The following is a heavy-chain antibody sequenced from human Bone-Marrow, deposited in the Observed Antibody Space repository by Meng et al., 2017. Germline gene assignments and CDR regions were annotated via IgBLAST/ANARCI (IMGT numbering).Heavy chain of an antibody. CDR3: VKSCLQGNSWYFFDY. V-gene: IGHV3-23*01. Sequence: GESLKISCAASGFTFISYAMSWVRQAPGKGLEWVSSIRGAGLSTYYADSVKGRFSISRDNSRNTVSLQMGGLRADDTAVYYCVKSCLQGNSWYFFDYWGQGRLVTVSS. CDR1: GFTFISYA. J-gene: IGHJ4*02. CDR2: IRGAGLST. D-gene: IGHD2/OR15-2a*01.